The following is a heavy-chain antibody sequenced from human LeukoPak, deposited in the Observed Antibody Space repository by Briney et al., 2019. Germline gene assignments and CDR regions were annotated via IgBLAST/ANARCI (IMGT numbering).Heavy chain of an antibody. CDR3: ARVAGIAAAGNYYYMDA. CDR1: GGSISSSSYY. Sequence: SETLSLTCTVSGGSISSSSYYWGWIRQPPGKGLEWIGSIYYSGSTYYNPSLKSRVTISVDTSKNQFSLKLSSVTAADTAVYYCARVAGIAAAGNYYYMDAWGKGTTVTVSS. V-gene: IGHV4-39*07. J-gene: IGHJ6*03. D-gene: IGHD6-13*01. CDR2: IYYSGST.